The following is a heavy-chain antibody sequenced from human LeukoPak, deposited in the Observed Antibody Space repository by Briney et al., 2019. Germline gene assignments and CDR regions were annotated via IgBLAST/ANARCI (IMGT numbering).Heavy chain of an antibody. J-gene: IGHJ4*02. CDR2: IIPIFATA. CDR3: ARGPITTRSHFDY. V-gene: IGHV1-69*01. D-gene: IGHD3-22*01. CDR1: GGTFSSYA. Sequence: SVKVSCKASGGTFSSYAISWVRQAPGQGLEWMGGIIPIFATANYAQKFQGRVTITADESTSTAYMELSSLRSEDTAAYYCARGPITTRSHFDYWGQGTLVTVSS.